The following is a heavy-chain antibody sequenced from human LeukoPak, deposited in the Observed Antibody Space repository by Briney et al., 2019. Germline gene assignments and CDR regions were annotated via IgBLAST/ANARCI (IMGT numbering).Heavy chain of an antibody. CDR1: GGSISSGGYY. CDR3: ARGYYYDPYFDY. D-gene: IGHD3-22*01. CDR2: IYHSGST. V-gene: IGHV4-30-2*01. J-gene: IGHJ4*02. Sequence: SETLSLTCTVSGGSISSGGYYWSWIRQPPGKGLEWIGYIYHSGSTYYNPSLKSRVTISVDRSKNQFSLKLSSVTAADTAVYYCARGYYYDPYFDYWGQGTLVTVSS.